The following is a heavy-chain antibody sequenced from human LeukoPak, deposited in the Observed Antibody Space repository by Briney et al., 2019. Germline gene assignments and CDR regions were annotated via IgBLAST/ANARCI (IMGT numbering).Heavy chain of an antibody. CDR1: GFTFSTFA. Sequence: GGSLRLSCAASGFTFSTFAMHWVRLSPGKGLEWVSSISSSSSYIYYADSVKGRFTISRDNAKNSLYLQMNSLRAEDTAVYYCARAGHTYYYDSSGYYFLWGQGTLVTVSS. V-gene: IGHV3-21*01. J-gene: IGHJ4*02. D-gene: IGHD3-22*01. CDR3: ARAGHTYYYDSSGYYFL. CDR2: ISSSSSYI.